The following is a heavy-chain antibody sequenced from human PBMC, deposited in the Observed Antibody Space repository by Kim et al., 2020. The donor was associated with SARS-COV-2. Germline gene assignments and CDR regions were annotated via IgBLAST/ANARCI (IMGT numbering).Heavy chain of an antibody. CDR2: SST. D-gene: IGHD1-1*01. V-gene: IGHV3-74*01. Sequence: SSTNYADSVKGRFTISRGNAKNTLYLQMNSLRAEDTAVCYCTREQTAPDYWGQGTLVTVSS. CDR3: TREQTAPDY. J-gene: IGHJ4*02.